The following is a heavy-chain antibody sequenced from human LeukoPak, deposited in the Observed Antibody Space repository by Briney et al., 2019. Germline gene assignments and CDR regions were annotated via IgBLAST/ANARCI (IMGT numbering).Heavy chain of an antibody. V-gene: IGHV4-59*01. CDR1: GGSISSYY. J-gene: IGHJ6*03. CDR2: IYYSGST. D-gene: IGHD3-10*01. CDR3: ARGRVRGLSYYYYYMDV. Sequence: NPSETLSLTCTVSGGSISSYYWSWIRQPPGKGLEWIGYIYYSGSTNYNPSLKSRVTISVDTSKSQFSLKLSSVTAADTAVYYCARGRVRGLSYYYYYMDVWGKGTTVTVSS.